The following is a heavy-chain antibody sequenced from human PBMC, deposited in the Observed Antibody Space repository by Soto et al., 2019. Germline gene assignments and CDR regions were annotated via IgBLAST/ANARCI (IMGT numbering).Heavy chain of an antibody. D-gene: IGHD3-10*01. CDR3: ARAYGSGSYYLPAFDV. V-gene: IGHV1-46*01. Sequence: ASVKVSCKSSGYTFTSYYMHCVLQAPGQGLEWMRIINPSGGSTSYAQKFQGRVTMTRDTSTSTVYMELSSLRSEDTAVYYCARAYGSGSYYLPAFDVWGQGTMVTVSS. CDR2: INPSGGST. CDR1: GYTFTSYY. J-gene: IGHJ3*01.